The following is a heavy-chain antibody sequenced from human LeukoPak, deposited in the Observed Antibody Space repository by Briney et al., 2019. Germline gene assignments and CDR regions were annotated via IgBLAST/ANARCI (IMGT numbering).Heavy chain of an antibody. CDR1: GFTFSSYT. J-gene: IGHJ4*02. Sequence: GGSLRLSCAASGFTFSSYTMHWVRQAPGKGLEWVAIISYDGNNKYYADSVKGRFTISRDNSKYTLYLQMNSLRAEDRAVYYCARDGDRGWYYFDYWGQGTLVTVSS. CDR3: ARDGDRGWYYFDY. V-gene: IGHV3-30-3*01. D-gene: IGHD6-19*01. CDR2: ISYDGNNK.